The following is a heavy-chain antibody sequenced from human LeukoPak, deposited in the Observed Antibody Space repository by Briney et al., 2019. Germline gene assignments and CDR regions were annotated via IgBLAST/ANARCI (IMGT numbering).Heavy chain of an antibody. CDR3: ARDYYYDTSGYYGFDP. V-gene: IGHV1-18*01. J-gene: IGHJ5*02. D-gene: IGHD3-22*01. CDR2: ISAYNGNT. CDR1: GYTFISYG. Sequence: ASVKVSCKASGYTFISYGISWVRQAPGQGLEWMGWISAYNGNTNYAQELQGRVTMTTDTSTSTAYMELRSLRSDDTAVYYCARDYYYDTSGYYGFDPWGQGTLVTVSS.